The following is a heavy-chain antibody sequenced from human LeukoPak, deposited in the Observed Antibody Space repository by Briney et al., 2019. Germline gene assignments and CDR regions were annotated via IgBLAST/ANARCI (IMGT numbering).Heavy chain of an antibody. CDR3: ARGGTGTTPPPDY. Sequence: ASVKVSCKASGYTFTGYYMHWVRQAPGQGLEWMGWINPNSGGTNYAQKFQGRVTMTRDTSISTAYMELSRLRPDDTAVYYCARGGTGTTPPPDYWGQGTLVTVSS. D-gene: IGHD1-7*01. CDR2: INPNSGGT. CDR1: GYTFTGYY. V-gene: IGHV1-2*02. J-gene: IGHJ4*02.